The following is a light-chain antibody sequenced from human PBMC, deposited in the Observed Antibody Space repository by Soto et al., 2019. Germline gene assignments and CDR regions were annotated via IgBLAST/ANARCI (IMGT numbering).Light chain of an antibody. CDR3: QQYNSYLLT. J-gene: IGKJ5*01. Sequence: DIQMTQSPSTLSASVGDRVTITCRASQSISSWLAWYQQKPGKAPKLLIYDASSLESGLPSRFSGSGSGTEFTLTISSLQPDDFATYYCQQYNSYLLTFGQGTRLEIK. CDR2: DAS. V-gene: IGKV1-5*01. CDR1: QSISSW.